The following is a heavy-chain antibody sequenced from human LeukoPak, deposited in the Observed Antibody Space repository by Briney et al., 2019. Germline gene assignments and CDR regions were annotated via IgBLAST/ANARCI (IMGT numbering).Heavy chain of an antibody. D-gene: IGHD6-19*01. V-gene: IGHV3-30-3*01. CDR1: GFTFSSYA. CDR3: ARDSSGWHRIDY. J-gene: IGHJ4*02. CDR2: ISYDGSNK. Sequence: GRSLRLSCAASGFTFSSYAMHWVRQAPGKGLEWVAVISYDGSNKYYADSVKGRFTISRDSSKNTLYLQMNSLRAEDTAVYYCARDSSGWHRIDYWGQGTLVTVSS.